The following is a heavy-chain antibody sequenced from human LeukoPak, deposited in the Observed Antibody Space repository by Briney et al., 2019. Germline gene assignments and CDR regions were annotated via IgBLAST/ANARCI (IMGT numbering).Heavy chain of an antibody. V-gene: IGHV4-61*08. D-gene: IGHD6-19*01. Sequence: PSETLSLTCTVSGGSVTSGGYYWSWIRQPPGKGLEWNGYIYYSGSTNYNPSLKSRVTISVDTSKNQLSLKLSSVTAADTAVYYCARAYSSGWSRLDYWGQGNLVTVSS. J-gene: IGHJ4*02. CDR3: ARAYSSGWSRLDY. CDR1: GGSVTSGGYY. CDR2: IYYSGST.